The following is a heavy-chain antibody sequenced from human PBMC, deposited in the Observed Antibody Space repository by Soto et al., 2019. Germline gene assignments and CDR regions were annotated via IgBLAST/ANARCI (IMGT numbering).Heavy chain of an antibody. V-gene: IGHV4-59*08. CDR3: ARLGATRVDFDY. CDR1: GCSLSSYF. CDR2: IYYTGST. J-gene: IGHJ4*02. D-gene: IGHD5-12*01. Sequence: SETLSLTFTVSGCSLSSYFWSWIRQPPGKRLEWIGYIYYTGSTNYNPSLRSRITMSVDTSKNQFSLKLSSVTAADTAVYYCARLGATRVDFDYWGQGTLVTVSS.